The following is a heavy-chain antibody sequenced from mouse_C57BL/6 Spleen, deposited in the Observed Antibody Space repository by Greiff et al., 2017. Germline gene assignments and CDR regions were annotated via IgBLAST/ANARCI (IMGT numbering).Heavy chain of an antibody. V-gene: IGHV2-5*01. Sequence: VQLQQSGPGLVQPSQSLSITCTVSGFSLTSYGVHWVRQSPGKGLEWMGVIWSGGSTDYNAAFMSRLSITKDNSKSQVFFKMNSLQADDTAIYYCAKIYGSSYVYAMDYWGQGTSVTVSS. CDR3: AKIYGSSYVYAMDY. CDR1: GFSLTSYG. CDR2: IWSGGST. D-gene: IGHD1-1*01. J-gene: IGHJ4*01.